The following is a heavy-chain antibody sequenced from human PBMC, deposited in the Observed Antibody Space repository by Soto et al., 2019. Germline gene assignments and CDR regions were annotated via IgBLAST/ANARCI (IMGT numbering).Heavy chain of an antibody. V-gene: IGHV3-30*18. CDR3: AKDSSLMAAGGTVDY. D-gene: IGHD6-13*01. J-gene: IGHJ4*02. Sequence: QVQLVESGGGVVQPGRSLRLSCAASEFTFSTYGMHWVRQAPGKGLEWVAVISYDGSNKYYADSVKGRFTISRDNSKNTLYLQMNSLSAEDTAEYYCAKDSSLMAAGGTVDYWGQGTLVTVSS. CDR1: EFTFSTYG. CDR2: ISYDGSNK.